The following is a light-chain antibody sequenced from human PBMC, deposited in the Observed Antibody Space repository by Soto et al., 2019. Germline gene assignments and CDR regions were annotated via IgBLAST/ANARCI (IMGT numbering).Light chain of an antibody. J-gene: IGKJ1*01. Sequence: EIVMTQSPATLSVSPGERATLSCRASQSVSSNLAWYHQKPGQAPRLLIYGASSRATGIPARFSGSGSGTEFTLTISSRQAEDFAVYYCQQHNNWPPWTFGQGTKVDIK. V-gene: IGKV3-15*01. CDR1: QSVSSN. CDR2: GAS. CDR3: QQHNNWPPWT.